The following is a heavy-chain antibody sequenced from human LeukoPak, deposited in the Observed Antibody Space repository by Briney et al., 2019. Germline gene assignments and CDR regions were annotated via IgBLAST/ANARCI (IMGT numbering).Heavy chain of an antibody. CDR2: INPNSGGT. D-gene: IGHD6-6*01. CDR1: GCTFTSYY. CDR3: ASSSPNGYYYMDV. J-gene: IGHJ6*03. Sequence: ASVKVSCKASGCTFTSYYMHWVRQAPGQGLEWMGWINPNSGGTNYAQKFQGRVTMTRDTSISTAYMELSRLRSDDTAVYYCASSSPNGYYYMDVWGKGTTVTVSS. V-gene: IGHV1-2*02.